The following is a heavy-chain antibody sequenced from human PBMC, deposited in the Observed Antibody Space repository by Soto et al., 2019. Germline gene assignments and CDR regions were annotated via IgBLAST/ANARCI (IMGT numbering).Heavy chain of an antibody. CDR1: GFTFSSYG. V-gene: IGHV3-30*18. D-gene: IGHD7-27*01. CDR2: ISYDGSNK. Sequence: QVQLVESGGGVVQPGRSVRLSCAASGFTFSSYGMHWVRQAPGKGLEWVALISYDGSNKYYADSVKGRFTISRDNSKNTLYLQMTSLRTEDTAVYYCAKDLGHGGRGAFDIWGQGTMVTVSS. CDR3: AKDLGHGGRGAFDI. J-gene: IGHJ3*02.